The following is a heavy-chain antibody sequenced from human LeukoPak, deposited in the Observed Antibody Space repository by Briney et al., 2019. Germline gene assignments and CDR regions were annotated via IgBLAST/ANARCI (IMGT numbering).Heavy chain of an antibody. Sequence: GGSLRLSCAASGFTFSSCAMSWVRQAPGKGLEWVSAISGSGGSTYYADSVKGRFTISRDNSKNTLYLQMNSLRAEDTAVYYCAKDLAKTEAVAEDYWGQGTLVTVSS. J-gene: IGHJ4*02. D-gene: IGHD6-19*01. CDR2: ISGSGGST. CDR1: GFTFSSCA. CDR3: AKDLAKTEAVAEDY. V-gene: IGHV3-23*01.